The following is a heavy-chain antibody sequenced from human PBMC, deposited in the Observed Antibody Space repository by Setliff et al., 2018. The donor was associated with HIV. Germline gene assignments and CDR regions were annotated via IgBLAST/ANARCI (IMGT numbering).Heavy chain of an antibody. CDR3: ARHANTVTTVSVDYFDY. CDR1: GGSVSSGSFY. CDR2: IYSSGST. J-gene: IGHJ4*02. D-gene: IGHD4-17*01. Sequence: SETLSLTCTVSGGSVSSGSFYWSWIRQPAGKGLEWIGRIYSSGSTTYSPSLKSRVTILLDPSKNQFSLNLSSVTAADTAIYYCARHANTVTTVSVDYFDYWGQGTLVTVSS. V-gene: IGHV4-61*02.